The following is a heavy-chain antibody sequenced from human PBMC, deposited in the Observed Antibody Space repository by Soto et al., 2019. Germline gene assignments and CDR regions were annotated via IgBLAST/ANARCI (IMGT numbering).Heavy chain of an antibody. V-gene: IGHV1-69*01. CDR1: GGTFSSYT. CDR2: IIPIFGTT. Sequence: QVQLVQSGAEVKKPGSSVKVSCKASGGTFSSYTLAWVRQAPGQGLEWMGEIIPIFGTTNYVQKFQGRVTITADVSTNTAYMELSSLRSEDTAMYYCARDSIAASGTDYWGPGTLVTVSS. J-gene: IGHJ4*02. CDR3: ARDSIAASGTDY. D-gene: IGHD6-13*01.